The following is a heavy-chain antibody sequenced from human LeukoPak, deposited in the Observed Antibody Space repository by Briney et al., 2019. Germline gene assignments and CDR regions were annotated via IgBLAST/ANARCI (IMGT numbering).Heavy chain of an antibody. J-gene: IGHJ4*02. CDR1: GGSFSSYY. CDR3: ARLKYYYGSGSYPPQTIIPWYFDY. Sequence: SETLSLTCAVYGGSFSSYYWSWIRQPPGKVLEWIGEINHIVSTNYNTSLKSRVTISVDTSKNQFSLKLSSVTAADTAVYYCARLKYYYGSGSYPPQTIIPWYFDYWGQGTLVTVSS. V-gene: IGHV4-34*01. D-gene: IGHD3-10*01. CDR2: INHIVST.